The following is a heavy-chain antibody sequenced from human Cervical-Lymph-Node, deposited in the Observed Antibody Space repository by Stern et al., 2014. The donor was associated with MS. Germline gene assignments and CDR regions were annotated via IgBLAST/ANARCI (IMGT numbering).Heavy chain of an antibody. CDR2: INQAGSEK. CDR1: ALAFSRYW. D-gene: IGHD1-1*01. CDR3: ANGGTTWN. V-gene: IGHV3-7*03. Sequence: EVQLVQSGGGEVQPGGSLRLSCVASALAFSRYWLNWVRQAPGKGLQWLANINQAGSEKYYVDSVKGRFTISRDNAKKSLYLQMNNLRSEDTAVYYCANGGTTWNWGQGTLVTVSS. J-gene: IGHJ4*02.